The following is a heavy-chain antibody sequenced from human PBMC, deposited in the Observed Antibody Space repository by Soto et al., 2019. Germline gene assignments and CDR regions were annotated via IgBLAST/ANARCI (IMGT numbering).Heavy chain of an antibody. CDR3: AKDGSWGDHYYFDN. CDR1: GFMFSSYA. V-gene: IGHV3-23*01. D-gene: IGHD2-21*02. CDR2: ISGIGGST. Sequence: GGSLRLSCAVSGFMFSSYAMTWVRQAPGKGLEWVASISGIGGSTYYSDSVRGRFTISRDNSKKMLYLEMNSLKGDDTAVYYCAKDGSWGDHYYFDNWGQGTLVTVSS. J-gene: IGHJ4*02.